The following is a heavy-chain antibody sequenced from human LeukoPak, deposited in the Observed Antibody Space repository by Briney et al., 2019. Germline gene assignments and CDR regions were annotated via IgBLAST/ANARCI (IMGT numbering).Heavy chain of an antibody. V-gene: IGHV3-74*01. CDR3: ARDTYYYNSSAFYHYYYGMDV. Sequence: PGGSLRLSCAASGFTFDDYAMHWVRQVPGKGLEWVSRIESDGSRTRYADSVKGRFTISRDNAKNTLDLQMNSLRAEDTAVYYCARDTYYYNSSAFYHYYYGMDVWGQGTTVTVSS. CDR1: GFTFDDYA. CDR2: IESDGSRT. D-gene: IGHD3-22*01. J-gene: IGHJ6*02.